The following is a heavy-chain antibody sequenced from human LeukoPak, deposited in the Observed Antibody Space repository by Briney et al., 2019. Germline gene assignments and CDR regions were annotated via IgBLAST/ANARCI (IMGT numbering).Heavy chain of an antibody. CDR3: ARDLGGYSYGYRFDP. J-gene: IGHJ5*02. D-gene: IGHD5-18*01. CDR1: GFTFSSYW. V-gene: IGHV3-7*01. CDR2: IKQDGSEK. Sequence: GGSRRFSCAAPGFTFSSYWMSWVRQAPGKGRGWVANIKQDGSEKYYVDSVKGRFTISRDNAKNSLYLQMNSLRAEDTAVYYCARDLGGYSYGYRFDPWGQGTLVTVSS.